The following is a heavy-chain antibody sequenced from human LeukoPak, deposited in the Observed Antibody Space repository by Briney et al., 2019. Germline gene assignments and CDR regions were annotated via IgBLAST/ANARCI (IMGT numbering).Heavy chain of an antibody. CDR3: ARDHSEPGVFFDS. CDR1: EFTFSSYW. Sequence: GGSLRLSCAASEFTFSSYWMICVRQAPGKWLEWVANITQVGSEKYYVDSVKGRFTISRDNAKNSLYLQMNSLRAEDTAVYYCARDHSEPGVFFDSWGQGTLVTVSS. J-gene: IGHJ4*02. V-gene: IGHV3-7*05. D-gene: IGHD1-14*01. CDR2: ITQVGSEK.